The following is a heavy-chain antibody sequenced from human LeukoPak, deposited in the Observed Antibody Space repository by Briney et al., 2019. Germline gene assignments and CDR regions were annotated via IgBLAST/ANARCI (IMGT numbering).Heavy chain of an antibody. V-gene: IGHV3-23*01. CDR3: AKDDAWGRYKD. Sequence: GGSLRLSCAASGFTFSSYVMSWVRQAPGKGLEWVSLISGNDGSTYYADSVKGRFTISRDNSKNTLYLQMSSLRADDTAVYYCAKDDAWGRYKDWGQGTLVTVSS. J-gene: IGHJ1*01. CDR1: GFTFSSYV. CDR2: ISGNDGST. D-gene: IGHD3-16*01.